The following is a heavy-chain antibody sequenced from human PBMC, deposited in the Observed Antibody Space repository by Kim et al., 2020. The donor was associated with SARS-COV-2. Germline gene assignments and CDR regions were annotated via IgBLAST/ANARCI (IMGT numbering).Heavy chain of an antibody. CDR1: GFTFSDYY. Sequence: GGSLRLSCAASGFTFSDYYMSWIRQAPGKGLEWVSYISSSSSYTNYADSVKGRFTISRDNAKNSLYLQMNSLRAEDTAVYYCARDRRLQYYYGSGSTGYGMDVWGQGTTVTVSS. CDR2: ISSSSSYT. D-gene: IGHD3-10*01. CDR3: ARDRRLQYYYGSGSTGYGMDV. V-gene: IGHV3-11*06. J-gene: IGHJ6*02.